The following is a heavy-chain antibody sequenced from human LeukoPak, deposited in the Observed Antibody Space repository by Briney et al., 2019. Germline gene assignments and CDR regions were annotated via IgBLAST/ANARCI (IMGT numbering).Heavy chain of an antibody. CDR3: TTDRYYDSSGYYYPFDY. CDR1: GFTFRNAW. CDR2: IKSKTDGGTT. D-gene: IGHD3-22*01. J-gene: IGHJ4*02. Sequence: GGSLRLSXAASGFTFRNAWMSWVRQAPGKGLEWVGRIKSKTDGGTTDYAAPVKGRFTISRDDSKNTLYLQMNSLKTEDTAVYYCTTDRYYDSSGYYYPFDYWGQGTLVTVSS. V-gene: IGHV3-15*01.